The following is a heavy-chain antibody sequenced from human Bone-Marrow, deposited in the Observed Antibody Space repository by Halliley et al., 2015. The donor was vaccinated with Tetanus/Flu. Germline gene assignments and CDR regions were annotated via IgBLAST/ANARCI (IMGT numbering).Heavy chain of an antibody. D-gene: IGHD2-8*02. CDR3: ARGLHYSPGGAYWDS. CDR1: GGSIRSGGYY. V-gene: IGHV4-30-4*01. Sequence: TLSLTCAVSGGSIRSGGYYWGWIRQPPGEGLQWIAYSYYSGSTYYNPSLKSRVTISVDTSKNQLSLKVRSVTAADTAVYYCARGLHYSPGGAYWDSWGQGTLVAVSS. J-gene: IGHJ4*02. CDR2: SYYSGST.